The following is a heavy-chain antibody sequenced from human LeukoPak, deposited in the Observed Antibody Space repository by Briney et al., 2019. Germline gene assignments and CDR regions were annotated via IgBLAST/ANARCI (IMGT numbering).Heavy chain of an antibody. J-gene: IGHJ4*02. V-gene: IGHV3-53*01. CDR2: LSDDGIT. CDR3: GRGSGL. Sequence: PGGSLRLSCAASGFSVSGNFMSWVRQAPGRGLECVSVLSDDGITYYAESVKGRFTISRDSSKNMVYLHMTSLRVADTAVHYCGRGSGLWGQGTLLTVSS. CDR1: GFSVSGNF.